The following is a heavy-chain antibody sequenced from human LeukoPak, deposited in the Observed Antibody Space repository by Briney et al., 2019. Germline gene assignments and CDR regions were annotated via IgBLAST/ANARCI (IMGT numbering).Heavy chain of an antibody. CDR2: IRYDGSNK. CDR3: AKDVDSSGWYYFDY. Sequence: GGSLRLSCAASGFTFSSYGMHWVRQAPGKGLEWVAFIRYDGSNKYYADSVKGRFTISRDNSKNTLYLQMNSLRAEDTAVYYCAKDVDSSGWYYFDYWGQGTLVTVSP. CDR1: GFTFSSYG. J-gene: IGHJ4*02. V-gene: IGHV3-30*02. D-gene: IGHD6-19*01.